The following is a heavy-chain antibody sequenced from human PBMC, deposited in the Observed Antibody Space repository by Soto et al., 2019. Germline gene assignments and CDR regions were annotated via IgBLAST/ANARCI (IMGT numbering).Heavy chain of an antibody. D-gene: IGHD5-12*01. Sequence: EVQLVESGGGLVQFGGSLRLSCAASGFTFSSYWMHWVRQVPGKGLVWVSRIKGDGTNTGYADSVKGRYTISRYDVKSTLYLRMTSRRAEDTAVYYCVRGLSGYYGCNYWGQATPVTVSS. J-gene: IGHJ4*02. CDR2: IKGDGTNT. V-gene: IGHV3-74*01. CDR1: GFTFSSYW. CDR3: VRGLSGYYGCNY.